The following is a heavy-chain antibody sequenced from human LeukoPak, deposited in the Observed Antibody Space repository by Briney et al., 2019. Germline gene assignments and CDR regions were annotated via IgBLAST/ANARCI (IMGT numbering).Heavy chain of an antibody. Sequence: PSETLSLTCTVSGGSINSYFWSWIRQPPGKGLEWIGYNYFSGSTNYNPSLKSRVTISVDTSKNQFSLKLSSVTAADTAVYYCARNLEYSSSNDALDIWGQGTMVTVSS. V-gene: IGHV4-59*01. CDR1: GGSINSYF. D-gene: IGHD6-6*01. J-gene: IGHJ3*02. CDR2: NYFSGST. CDR3: ARNLEYSSSNDALDI.